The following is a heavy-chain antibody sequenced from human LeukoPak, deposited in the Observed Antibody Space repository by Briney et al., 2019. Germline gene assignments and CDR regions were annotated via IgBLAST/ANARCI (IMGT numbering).Heavy chain of an antibody. V-gene: IGHV4-39*07. J-gene: IGHJ4*02. CDR1: GGSISSSSYY. D-gene: IGHD5-12*01. Sequence: SETLSLTCTVSGGSISSSSYYWGWIRQPPGKGLEWIGSIYYSGSTYYNPSLKSRVTMSVDKSKNQFSLKLRSVTAADTAVYYCAREWHHVFDYWGQGNLVTVSS. CDR2: IYYSGST. CDR3: AREWHHVFDY.